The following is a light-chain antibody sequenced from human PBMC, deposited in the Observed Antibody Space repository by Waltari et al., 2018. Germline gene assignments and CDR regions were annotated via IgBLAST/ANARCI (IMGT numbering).Light chain of an antibody. J-gene: IGLJ3*02. V-gene: IGLV2-14*01. CDR1: SSDIGVYNY. CDR3: SSYTSSSTWV. CDR2: EVS. Sequence: QSALTQPASVSGSPGQSISIPCTGTSSDIGVYNYVSWYQQHPGKAPKLMIYEVSNRPSGVSNRFSGSKSDNTASLTISGLQAEDEADYYCSSYTSSSTWVFGGGTKLTVL.